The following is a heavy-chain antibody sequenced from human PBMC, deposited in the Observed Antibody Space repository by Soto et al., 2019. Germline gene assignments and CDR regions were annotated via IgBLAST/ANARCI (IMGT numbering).Heavy chain of an antibody. CDR2: IYSSGSA. V-gene: IGHV4-61*02. Sequence: SETLSLTCTVSGDSISSSSYFWSWIRQPAGKGLEWIGRIYSSGSANYNPSLQSRVTMSVDTSKNQFSLNLYSVTAADTAMYYCARYRAGHLDYWGQGTLVTVS. CDR3: ARYRAGHLDY. CDR1: GDSISSSSYF. J-gene: IGHJ4*02.